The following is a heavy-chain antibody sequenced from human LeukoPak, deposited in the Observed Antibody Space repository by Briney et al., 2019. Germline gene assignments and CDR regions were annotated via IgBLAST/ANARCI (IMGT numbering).Heavy chain of an antibody. D-gene: IGHD2-2*01. V-gene: IGHV3-74*01. CDR2: INSDGSST. CDR1: GFTFSSYW. CDR3: ARDHCSSTSCYVNWFDP. J-gene: IGHJ5*02. Sequence: QSGGSLRLSCAASGFTFSSYWMHWVRQAPGKGLVWVSRINSDGSSTSYADSVKGRFTISRDNAKNTLYLQMNRLRAEDTAVYYCARDHCSSTSCYVNWFDPWGQGTLVTVSS.